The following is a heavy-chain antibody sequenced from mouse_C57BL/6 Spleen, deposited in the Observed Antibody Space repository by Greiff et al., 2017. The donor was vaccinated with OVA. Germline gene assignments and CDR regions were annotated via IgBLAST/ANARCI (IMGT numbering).Heavy chain of an antibody. V-gene: IGHV1-69*01. CDR1: GYPFTSYW. CDR3: ARPYDYDGTWFAY. D-gene: IGHD2-4*01. J-gene: IGHJ3*01. CDR2: IDPSDSYT. Sequence: VQLQQPGAELVMPGASVKLSCKASGYPFTSYWMHWVKQRPGQGLEWIGEIDPSDSYTNYNQKFKGKSTLTVDKSSSTAYMQLSSLTSEDSAVYYCARPYDYDGTWFAYWGQGTLVTVSA.